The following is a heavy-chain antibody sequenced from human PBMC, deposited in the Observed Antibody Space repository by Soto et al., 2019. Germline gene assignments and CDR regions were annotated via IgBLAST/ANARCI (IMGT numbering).Heavy chain of an antibody. J-gene: IGHJ3*02. CDR3: ARDPTYDSSGYYWGPAFDI. V-gene: IGHV3-48*02. D-gene: IGHD3-22*01. CDR1: GFTFSSYS. CDR2: ISSSSSTI. Sequence: PGGSLRLSCAASGFTFSSYSMNWVRQAPGKGLEWVSYISSSSSTIYYADSVKGLFTISRDNAKNSLYLQMNSLRDEDTAVYYCARDPTYDSSGYYWGPAFDIWGQGTMVTVSS.